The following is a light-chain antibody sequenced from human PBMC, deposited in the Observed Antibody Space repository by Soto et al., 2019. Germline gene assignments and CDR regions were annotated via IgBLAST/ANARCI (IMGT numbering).Light chain of an antibody. V-gene: IGKV3-20*01. CDR1: QSVGSSH. CDR3: HQYHHWPPSFT. CDR2: GAS. Sequence: EIVLTQSPGTLSLSPGERATLSFRSSQSVGSSHLAWYQQKPGQAPRLLIYGASSRATGIPDRFSGSGSGTDFTLTISSLQSEDFAVYYCHQYHHWPPSFTFGPGTKVDIK. J-gene: IGKJ3*01.